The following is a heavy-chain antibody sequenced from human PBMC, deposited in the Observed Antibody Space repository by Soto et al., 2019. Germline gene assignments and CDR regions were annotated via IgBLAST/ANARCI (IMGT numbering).Heavy chain of an antibody. Sequence: EVQLVESGGGLVQPEGSLRLSCAASGFTFSSYEMNWVRQAPGKGREWVSYISSSGNTIYYADSVKGRFTISRDNAKKSLYLQINSLRAEDTAVYYCARRAQNGHGFEYWGQGTLVTVSS. CDR1: GFTFSSYE. J-gene: IGHJ4*02. V-gene: IGHV3-48*03. D-gene: IGHD4-17*01. CDR2: ISSSGNTI. CDR3: ARRAQNGHGFEY.